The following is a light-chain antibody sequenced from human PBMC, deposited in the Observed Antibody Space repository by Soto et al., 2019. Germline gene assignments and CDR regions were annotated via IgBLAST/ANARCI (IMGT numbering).Light chain of an antibody. CDR3: QQYDDLPIT. CDR1: QSIDRW. CDR2: DAS. Sequence: IQMTQSPSTLPASVGDRVTITCRASQSIDRWLAWYQQRPGKALKLLIYDASNLHPGVPSRFRGSGSGTEFSFNITSLQPEDVATYYCQQYDDLPITSGQGTRLEI. J-gene: IGKJ5*01. V-gene: IGKV1-33*01.